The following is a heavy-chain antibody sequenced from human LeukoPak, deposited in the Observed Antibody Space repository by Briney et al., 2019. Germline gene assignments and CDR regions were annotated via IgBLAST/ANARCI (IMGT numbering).Heavy chain of an antibody. Sequence: GGSLRLSCAASGFTFSSYEMNWVRQAPGKGLEWVSYVSKSGDSIYYADSVKGRFTISRDNAKNSLYLQMNSLRAEDTAVYYCARDSRYNTHYYYGMDAWGQGTTVTVSS. CDR2: VSKSGDSI. J-gene: IGHJ6*02. CDR3: ARDSRYNTHYYYGMDA. CDR1: GFTFSSYE. D-gene: IGHD3-3*01. V-gene: IGHV3-48*03.